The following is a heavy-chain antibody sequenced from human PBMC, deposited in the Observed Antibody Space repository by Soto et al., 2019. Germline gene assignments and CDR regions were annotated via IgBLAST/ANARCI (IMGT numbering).Heavy chain of an antibody. J-gene: IGHJ4*02. CDR3: ARRFGSGSYYSD. CDR1: GFSLSSSEVG. Sequence: SGPTLVNPTQTLTLTCSFSGFSLSSSEVGVGWIRQPPGKSLEWLALIYWNDDKRYSPSLKSRLTITKDTSKNQVVLTMTNMDPVDTATYYCARRFGSGSYYSDWGPGTRVTVSS. CDR2: IYWNDDK. V-gene: IGHV2-5*01. D-gene: IGHD3-10*01.